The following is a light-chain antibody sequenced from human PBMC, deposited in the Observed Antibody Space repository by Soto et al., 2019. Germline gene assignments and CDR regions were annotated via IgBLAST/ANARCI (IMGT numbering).Light chain of an antibody. V-gene: IGKV3-20*01. CDR3: QQYLTSPRYT. Sequence: EIVLTQSPGTLSLSPGERATLSCRASQRVSNSYLAWYQQKPGQAPRLLIYGASSRATGIPDRFSGSGSGTDFTLTISRLEPEDFAVYYCQQYLTSPRYTFGQGTRLEIK. J-gene: IGKJ2*01. CDR2: GAS. CDR1: QRVSNSY.